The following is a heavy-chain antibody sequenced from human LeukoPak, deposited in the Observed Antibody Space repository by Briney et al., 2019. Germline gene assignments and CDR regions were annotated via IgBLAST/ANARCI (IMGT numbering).Heavy chain of an antibody. J-gene: IGHJ4*02. CDR1: GFTFSSYA. V-gene: IGHV3-23*01. Sequence: GSLRLSCAASGFTFSSYAMSWVRQAPGKGLEWVSAISGSGGSTYYADSVKGRFTISRDNSKDTLYLQMNSLRAEDTAVYYCASNYYDSSGYYVAGYWGQGTLVTVSS. CDR2: ISGSGGST. CDR3: ASNYYDSSGYYVAGY. D-gene: IGHD3-22*01.